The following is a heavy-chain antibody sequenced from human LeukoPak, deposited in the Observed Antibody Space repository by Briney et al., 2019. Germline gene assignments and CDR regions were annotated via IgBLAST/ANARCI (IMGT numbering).Heavy chain of an antibody. Sequence: GRSLRLSCAASGFTFSSYAMSWVRQAPGKGLEWVSAISGSGGSTYYADSVKGRFTISRDNSKNTLYLQMNSLRAEDTAVYYCAKEGVVLMVYAYNWFDPWGQGTLVTVSS. CDR1: GFTFSSYA. CDR2: ISGSGGST. V-gene: IGHV3-23*01. CDR3: AKEGVVLMVYAYNWFDP. J-gene: IGHJ5*02. D-gene: IGHD2-8*01.